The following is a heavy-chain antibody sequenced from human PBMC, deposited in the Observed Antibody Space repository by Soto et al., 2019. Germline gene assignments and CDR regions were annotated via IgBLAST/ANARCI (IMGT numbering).Heavy chain of an antibody. J-gene: IGHJ6*02. CDR1: GGTFSSYA. CDR3: ARRIAARPGGYYYYGTDV. V-gene: IGHV1-69*13. Sequence: SVKVSCKASGGTFSSYAISWVRQAPGQGLEWMGGIIPIFGTANYAQKFQGRVTITADESTSTAYMELSSLRSEDTAVYYCARRIAARPGGYYYYGTDVWGQGTTVTVSS. D-gene: IGHD6-6*01. CDR2: IIPIFGTA.